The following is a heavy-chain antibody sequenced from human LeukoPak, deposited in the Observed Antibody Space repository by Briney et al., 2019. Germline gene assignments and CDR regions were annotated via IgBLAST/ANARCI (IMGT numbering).Heavy chain of an antibody. V-gene: IGHV3-33*01. J-gene: IGHJ3*02. CDR3: ARYLGGRNSFDI. D-gene: IGHD3-16*01. Sequence: PWGSARLSCVASGFTFSGYGMHWVRQAPGKGLEWVAVIWYDGSKTYYADSVKGRFTISRDNSKDTLYLQMSSLRVEDTAAYYCARYLGGRNSFDIWGQGTMV. CDR1: GFTFSGYG. CDR2: IWYDGSKT.